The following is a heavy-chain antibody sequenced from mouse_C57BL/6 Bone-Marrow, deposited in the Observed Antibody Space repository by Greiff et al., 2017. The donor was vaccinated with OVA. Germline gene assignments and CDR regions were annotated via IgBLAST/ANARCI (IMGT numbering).Heavy chain of an antibody. Sequence: EVKLVESGGGLVQPGGSLKLSCAASGFTFSDYGMAWVRQAPRKGPEWVAFISNLAYSIYSADTVTGRFTISREDAKNTLYLEMSSLRSEDTAMYYCARTDGSYYFDYWGQGTTLTVSS. D-gene: IGHD2-3*01. CDR3: ARTDGSYYFDY. CDR2: ISNLAYSI. J-gene: IGHJ2*01. V-gene: IGHV5-15*01. CDR1: GFTFSDYG.